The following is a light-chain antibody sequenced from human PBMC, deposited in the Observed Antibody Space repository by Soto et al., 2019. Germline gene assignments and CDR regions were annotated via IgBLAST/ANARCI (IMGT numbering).Light chain of an antibody. J-gene: IGKJ2*01. CDR2: DAS. CDR1: QSVSSN. V-gene: IGKV3-15*01. CDR3: QQYNNWYT. Sequence: EIVMTQSPATLSVSPGERAALSCRASQSVSSNLVWYQQKPGQAPRLLIYDASTRATDIPARFSGSGSGTEFPLTITSLQSEDFAFYYCQQYNNWYTFGQGTRLEI.